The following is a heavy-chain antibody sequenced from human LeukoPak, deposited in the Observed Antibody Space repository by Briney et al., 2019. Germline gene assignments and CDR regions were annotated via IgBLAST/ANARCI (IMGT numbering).Heavy chain of an antibody. CDR3: ARDYGSGAFDI. Sequence: PGGSLRLSCAASGFTFSSYGMNWVRQAPGKGLEWVSYISSSGSTIYYADSVKGRFTISRDNAKNSLYLQMNSLRAEDTAVYYCARDYGSGAFDIWGQGTMVTVSS. J-gene: IGHJ3*02. CDR1: GFTFSSYG. D-gene: IGHD3-10*01. V-gene: IGHV3-48*04. CDR2: ISSSGSTI.